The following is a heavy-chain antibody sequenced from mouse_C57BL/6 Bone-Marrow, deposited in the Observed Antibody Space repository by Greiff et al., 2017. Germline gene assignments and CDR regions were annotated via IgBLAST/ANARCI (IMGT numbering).Heavy chain of an antibody. CDR1: GYTFTSSG. CDR2: IYPRSGNT. J-gene: IGHJ3*01. CDR3: ASCASFAY. V-gene: IGHV1-81*01. Sequence: VQLQQSGAELARPGASVKLSCKASGYTFTSSGISWVKQRTGQGLEWIGEIYPRSGNTYYNEKFKGKASLPADKSSSTAYMELRSLTSEDSAVYFCASCASFAYWGQGSLV.